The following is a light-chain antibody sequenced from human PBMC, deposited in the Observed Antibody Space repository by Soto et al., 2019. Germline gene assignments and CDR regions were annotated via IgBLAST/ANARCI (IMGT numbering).Light chain of an antibody. CDR2: GAS. CDR3: QQYGSSST. J-gene: IGKJ5*01. CDR1: QTISSSS. Sequence: IVLTQSPGTLSLSPGERATLSCRASQTISSSSLAWYQQKGGQAPRLLIYGASSRATGIPDRFSGSGSGTDFTLTISRLEPDDFAVYYCQQYGSSSTFGQGTRLRL. V-gene: IGKV3-20*01.